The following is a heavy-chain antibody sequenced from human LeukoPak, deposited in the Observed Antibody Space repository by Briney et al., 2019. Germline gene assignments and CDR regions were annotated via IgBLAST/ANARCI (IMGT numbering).Heavy chain of an antibody. Sequence: PGGSLRLSCAASGFTFSSYSMNWVRQAPGKGLEWVSSISSSSYIYYADSVKGRFTISRDNAKNSLYLQMNSLRAEDTAVYYCARSVPYYCGSGSSYYYYYGMDVWGQGTTVTVSS. D-gene: IGHD3-10*01. CDR2: ISSSSYI. V-gene: IGHV3-21*01. CDR3: ARSVPYYCGSGSSYYYYYGMDV. CDR1: GFTFSSYS. J-gene: IGHJ6*02.